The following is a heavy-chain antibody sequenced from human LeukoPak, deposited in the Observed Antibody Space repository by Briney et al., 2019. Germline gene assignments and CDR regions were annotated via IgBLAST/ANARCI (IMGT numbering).Heavy chain of an antibody. CDR2: ISGSGDST. J-gene: IGHJ4*02. CDR3: AKRGYYDRSGYAPLSY. Sequence: GGSLRLSCAASGFIFTNYAMSWVRQAPGKGLEWVSGISGSGDSTDYADSVKGRFTISRDNSDNTLYMQMNSLRAEDTAVYYCAKRGYYDRSGYAPLSYWGQGTLVTVSS. D-gene: IGHD3-22*01. V-gene: IGHV3-23*01. CDR1: GFIFTNYA.